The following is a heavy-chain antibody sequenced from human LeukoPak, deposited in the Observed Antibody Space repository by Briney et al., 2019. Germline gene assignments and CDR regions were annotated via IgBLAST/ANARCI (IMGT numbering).Heavy chain of an antibody. Sequence: GGSLRLSCAASGLTFSSSGMNWVRQGPGKGLEWVSSISSSSSYIYYADSVKGRFTISRDNAKNSLYLQMNSLRAEDTAVYYCTRGATAAGGGDYFDYWGQGALVTVSS. D-gene: IGHD6-25*01. CDR1: GLTFSSSG. CDR2: ISSSSSYI. V-gene: IGHV3-21*01. CDR3: TRGATAAGGGDYFDY. J-gene: IGHJ4*02.